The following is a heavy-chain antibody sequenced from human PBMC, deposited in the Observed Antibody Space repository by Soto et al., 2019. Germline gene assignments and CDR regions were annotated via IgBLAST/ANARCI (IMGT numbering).Heavy chain of an antibody. J-gene: IGHJ4*02. CDR2: IYYSGST. V-gene: IGHV4-39*01. CDR1: GGSISSSSYY. CDR3: ARHRRGGLGELSLYYFDY. D-gene: IGHD3-16*02. Sequence: SETLSLTCTVSGGSISSSSYYWGWIRQPPGKGLEWIGSIYYSGSTYYNPSLKSRVTISVDTSENQFSLKLSSVTAADTAVYYCARHRRGGLGELSLYYFDYWGQGTLVTVSS.